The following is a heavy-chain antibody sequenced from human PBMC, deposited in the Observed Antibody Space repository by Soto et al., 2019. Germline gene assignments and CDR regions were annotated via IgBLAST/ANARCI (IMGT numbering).Heavy chain of an antibody. CDR1: GGTFSSYA. Sequence: QVQLVQSGAEVKKPGSSVKVSCKASGGTFSSYAISWVRQAPGQGLEWMGGIIPIFGTANYAQKFQGKVTITADETTSTAYMELSNLRSEDTAVYYCARSRVQWALEWLLGYWGQGTLVTVSS. J-gene: IGHJ4*02. D-gene: IGHD3-3*01. CDR2: IIPIFGTA. V-gene: IGHV1-69*12. CDR3: ARSRVQWALEWLLGY.